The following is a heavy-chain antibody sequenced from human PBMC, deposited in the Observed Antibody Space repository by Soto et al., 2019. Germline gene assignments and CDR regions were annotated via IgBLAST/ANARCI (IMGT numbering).Heavy chain of an antibody. CDR2: TSYTGRT. CDR3: ARYYCSSDTCYYFDY. Sequence: PSETLSLTCTASGGSISSYNWGWIRQAPGKGLEWIGYTSYTGRTDYSPSLKSRVSFSVDTSKNQFSLKLSSVTAADTAVYYCARYYCSSDTCYYFDYWGQGTLVTVSS. V-gene: IGHV4-59*01. CDR1: GGSISSYN. D-gene: IGHD2-2*01. J-gene: IGHJ4*02.